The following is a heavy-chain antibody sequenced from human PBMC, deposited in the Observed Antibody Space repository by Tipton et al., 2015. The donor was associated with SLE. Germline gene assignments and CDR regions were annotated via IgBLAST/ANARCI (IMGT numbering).Heavy chain of an antibody. D-gene: IGHD4-23*01. J-gene: IGHJ4*02. Sequence: GSLRLSCVASGFTFSSYAMSWVRQAPGKGLEWVSAISGSGGSTYYADSVKGRFTISRDNSKNTLYLQMNSLRAEDTAVYHCAKDGGVTTVVTPGFDYWGQGTLVTVSS. CDR3: AKDGGVTTVVTPGFDY. CDR1: GFTFSSYA. V-gene: IGHV3-23*01. CDR2: ISGSGGST.